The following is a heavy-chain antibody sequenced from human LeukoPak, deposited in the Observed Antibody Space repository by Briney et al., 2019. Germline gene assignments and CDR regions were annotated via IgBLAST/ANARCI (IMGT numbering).Heavy chain of an antibody. CDR1: GASISSSSYY. Sequence: SETLSLTCTVSGASISSSSYYWGWIRQPPGKGLEWIGSASYSGNTYYNPSLKSRVTISVDTSKNQFSLKMTSVTSADTAMYYCARDQYYDVSTYYEIDYWGQGTLVTVSS. V-gene: IGHV4-39*07. CDR2: ASYSGNT. CDR3: ARDQYYDVSTYYEIDY. J-gene: IGHJ4*02. D-gene: IGHD3-22*01.